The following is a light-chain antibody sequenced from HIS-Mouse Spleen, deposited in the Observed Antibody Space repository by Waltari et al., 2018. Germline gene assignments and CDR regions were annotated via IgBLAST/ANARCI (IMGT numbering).Light chain of an antibody. CDR1: SSHVGGYNY. CDR2: EVS. J-gene: IGLJ2*01. Sequence: QSALTQPASVSGSPGQSITISCTGTSSHVGGYNYVPWYQQHPGKAPKLMIYEVSNRPSGVSNRFSGSKSGNTASLTISGLQAEDEADYYCSSYTSSSTYVVFGGGTKLTVL. V-gene: IGLV2-14*01. CDR3: SSYTSSSTYVV.